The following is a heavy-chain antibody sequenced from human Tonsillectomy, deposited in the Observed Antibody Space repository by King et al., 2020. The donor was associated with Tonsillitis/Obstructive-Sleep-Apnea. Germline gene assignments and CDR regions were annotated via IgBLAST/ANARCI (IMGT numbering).Heavy chain of an antibody. D-gene: IGHD1-26*01. CDR2: INHSGST. CDR3: ARVSSWELRVFDY. CDR1: GGSFSGYY. J-gene: IGHJ4*02. Sequence: VQLQQWGAGLLKPSETLSLTCAVYGGSFSGYYWSWIRQPPGKGLEWIGEINHSGSTNYNPSLKSRVTISVDTSKNQFSLKLSSVTAADTAVYYCARVSSWELRVFDYWGQGTLVTVSS. V-gene: IGHV4-34*01.